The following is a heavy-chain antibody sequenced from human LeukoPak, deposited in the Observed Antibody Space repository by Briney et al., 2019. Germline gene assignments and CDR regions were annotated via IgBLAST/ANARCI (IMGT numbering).Heavy chain of an antibody. V-gene: IGHV3-20*04. D-gene: IGHD6-13*01. J-gene: IGHJ6*03. CDR3: ARVGQYSSSWSYTGGYSYMDV. CDR1: GFTFDDYG. Sequence: GGSLRLSCAASGFTFDDYGMSWVRQAPGKGLERVSGINWNGGSTGYADSVKGRFTISRDNAKNSLYLQMNSLRAEDTALYYCARVGQYSSSWSYTGGYSYMDVWGKGTTVTVSS. CDR2: INWNGGST.